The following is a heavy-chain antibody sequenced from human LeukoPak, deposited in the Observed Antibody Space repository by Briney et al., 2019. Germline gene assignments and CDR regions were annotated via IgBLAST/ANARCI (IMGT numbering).Heavy chain of an antibody. Sequence: ASVKVSCKVSGYTLTELSMHWVRQAPGKGLEWMGGFDPEDGETIYAQKFQGRVTLTEDTSTDTAYMELSSLRSEDTAVYYCATDASTRYWYFDLWGRGTLVTVSS. V-gene: IGHV1-24*01. CDR1: GYTLTELS. CDR2: FDPEDGET. J-gene: IGHJ2*01. D-gene: IGHD2-2*01. CDR3: ATDASTRYWYFDL.